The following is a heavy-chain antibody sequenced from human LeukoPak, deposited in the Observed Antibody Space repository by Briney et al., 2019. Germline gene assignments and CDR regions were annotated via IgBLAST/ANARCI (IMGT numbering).Heavy chain of an antibody. CDR2: IYSGDST. D-gene: IGHD6-25*01. J-gene: IGHJ4*02. CDR1: GFTVSSNY. CDR3: AREQGRLFDY. Sequence: GGSLRPSCAASGFTVSSNYMSWVRQAPGKGLEWVSGIYSGDSTYYADSVKGRFTISRDNSKNTLYLQMNSLRDEDTAVYYCAREQGRLFDYWGQGTLVTVSS. V-gene: IGHV3-66*01.